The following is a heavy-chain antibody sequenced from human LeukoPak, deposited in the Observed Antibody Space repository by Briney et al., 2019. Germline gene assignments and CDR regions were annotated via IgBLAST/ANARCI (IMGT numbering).Heavy chain of an antibody. CDR1: GGSISSSSYY. CDR3: ARDLGVVPAWGWFDP. V-gene: IGHV4-39*07. Sequence: SETLSLTCTVSGGSISSSSYYWGWIRQPPGKGLEGIGTMYYSGHTYYNPSLKSRVTISGDTSKNQFSLNLSSVTAADTAVYYCARDLGVVPAWGWFDPWGQGTLVTVSS. CDR2: MYYSGHT. D-gene: IGHD2-2*01. J-gene: IGHJ5*02.